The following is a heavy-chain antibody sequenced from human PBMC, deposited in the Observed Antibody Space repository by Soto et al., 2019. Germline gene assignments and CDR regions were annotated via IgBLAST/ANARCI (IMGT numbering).Heavy chain of an antibody. D-gene: IGHD3-10*01. V-gene: IGHV3-7*01. CDR2: IKQDGSEK. J-gene: IGHJ5*02. CDR3: ARDGPGYYGSGSYYITLNWFDP. CDR1: GFTFSSYW. Sequence: GGSLRLSCAASGFTFSSYWMSWVRQAPGKGLEWVANIKQDGSEKYYVDSVKGRFTISRDNAKNSLYLQMNSLRAEDTAVYYCARDGPGYYGSGSYYITLNWFDPWGQGTLVTVSS.